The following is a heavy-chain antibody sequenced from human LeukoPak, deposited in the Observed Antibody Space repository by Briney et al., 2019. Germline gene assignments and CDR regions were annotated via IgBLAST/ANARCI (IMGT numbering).Heavy chain of an antibody. CDR3: ARDYADYVGYFFFDY. V-gene: IGHV3-23*01. D-gene: IGHD4-17*01. CDR1: GFTFNNYA. CDR2: ISGGGETT. Sequence: GGSLRLSCAASGFTFNNYAMNWVRQAARKRLEWVSSISGGGETTYYADSAKGRFTISRDNSQNTLYLQMNSLRAEDTAVYYCARDYADYVGYFFFDYWGQGTLVTVSS. J-gene: IGHJ4*02.